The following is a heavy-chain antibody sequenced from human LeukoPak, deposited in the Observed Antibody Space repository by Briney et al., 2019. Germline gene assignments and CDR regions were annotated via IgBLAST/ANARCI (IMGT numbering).Heavy chain of an antibody. CDR3: AKDIYTLVVAATYYYYGMDV. CDR1: GFTFDDYV. V-gene: IGHV3-43*02. Sequence: PGGSLRLSCAASGFTFDDYVMHWVRQAPGKGLEWVSLISGDSGSTYYADSVKGRFTISRDNSKNSLYLQMNSLRTEDTALYYCAKDIYTLVVAATYYYYGMDVWGQGTTVTVSS. CDR2: ISGDSGST. D-gene: IGHD2-15*01. J-gene: IGHJ6*02.